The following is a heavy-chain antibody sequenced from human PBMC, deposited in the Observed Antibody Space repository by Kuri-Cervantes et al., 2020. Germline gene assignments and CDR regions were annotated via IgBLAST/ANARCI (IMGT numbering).Heavy chain of an antibody. CDR1: GVSIRTYY. CDR2: TYYSGIT. Sequence: SETLSLTCTVSGVSIRTYYWSWIRQPPGKGLEWIGYTYYSGITNYVPSLKSRVTISVDTSKNQFSLKVSPVSAADTAVYYCARFRVAGTEYNWFDPWGQGTLVTVSS. D-gene: IGHD6-19*01. V-gene: IGHV4-59*01. CDR3: ARFRVAGTEYNWFDP. J-gene: IGHJ5*02.